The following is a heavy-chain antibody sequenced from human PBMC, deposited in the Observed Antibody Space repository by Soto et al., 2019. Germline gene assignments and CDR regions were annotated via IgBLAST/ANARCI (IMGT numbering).Heavy chain of an antibody. Sequence: QVQLVESGGGVVQPGRSLRLSCAASGFTFSSYAMHWVRQAPGKGLEWVAVISYDGSNKYYADSVKGRFTISRDNSKNTLYLQMNSLRAEDTAVYYCARELGVVADYYGMDVWGQGTTVTVSS. V-gene: IGHV3-30-3*01. CDR3: ARELGVVADYYGMDV. D-gene: IGHD2-15*01. J-gene: IGHJ6*02. CDR2: ISYDGSNK. CDR1: GFTFSSYA.